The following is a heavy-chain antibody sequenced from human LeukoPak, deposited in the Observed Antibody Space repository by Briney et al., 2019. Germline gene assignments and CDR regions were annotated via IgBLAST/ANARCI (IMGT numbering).Heavy chain of an antibody. V-gene: IGHV4-61*02. CDR3: ARDPWSIAVAGTGAFDI. CDR2: IYTSGST. D-gene: IGHD6-19*01. Sequence: SQTLSLTCTVSGGSISSGSYYWSWIRQPAGKGLEWIGRIYTSGSTNYNPSLKSRVTISVDTSKNQFSLKLSSVTAADTAVYYCARDPWSIAVAGTGAFDIRGQGTMVTVSS. CDR1: GGSISSGSYY. J-gene: IGHJ3*02.